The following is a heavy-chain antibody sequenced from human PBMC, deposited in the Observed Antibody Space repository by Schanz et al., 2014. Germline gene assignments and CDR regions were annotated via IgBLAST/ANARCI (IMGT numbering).Heavy chain of an antibody. V-gene: IGHV1-46*03. CDR1: GYTFTSYY. D-gene: IGHD6-13*01. CDR3: ARDGEAAAGCDY. J-gene: IGHJ4*02. CDR2: INPSVGNI. Sequence: QVQLVQSGAEVKKPGASVKVSCEASGYTFTSYYIHWFRQAPGQGLEWMGLINPSVGNINYAQKFRGRVTMTRDTSTSTVYMELSSLRSEDTAVYYCARDGEAAAGCDYWGQGTLXTVSS.